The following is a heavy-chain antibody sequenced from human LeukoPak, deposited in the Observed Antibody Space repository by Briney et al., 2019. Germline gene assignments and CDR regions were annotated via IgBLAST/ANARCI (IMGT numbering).Heavy chain of an antibody. CDR3: AKEGGIAVAGRLGY. Sequence: PGGSLRLSCAASGFTFSSYDMSWVRQAPGKGLEWVSAISGSGGSTYYADSVKGRFTISRDNSKNTLYLQMNSLRAEDTAVYYCAKEGGIAVAGRLGYWGQGTLVTVSS. CDR1: GFTFSSYD. D-gene: IGHD6-19*01. CDR2: ISGSGGST. V-gene: IGHV3-23*01. J-gene: IGHJ4*02.